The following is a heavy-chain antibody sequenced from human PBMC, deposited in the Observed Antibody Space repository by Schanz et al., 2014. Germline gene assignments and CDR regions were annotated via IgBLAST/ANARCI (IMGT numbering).Heavy chain of an antibody. J-gene: IGHJ3*02. Sequence: QVQLVQSGGEVKKPGASATVSRKASGYTFNNHGISWVRQAPGQGLEWMGRIIPILDKTNYAQKFQGRVTMTADKSTSTVDMELSSLRSEDTAVYFCARGPSTGAFDIWGQGTMVTVSS. CDR1: GYTFNNHG. CDR3: ARGPSTGAFDI. CDR2: IIPILDKT. V-gene: IGHV1-69*04.